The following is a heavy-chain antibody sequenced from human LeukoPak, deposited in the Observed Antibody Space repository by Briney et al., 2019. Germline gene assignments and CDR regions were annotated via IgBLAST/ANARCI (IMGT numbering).Heavy chain of an antibody. Sequence: GGSLRLSCAASGFNVSGNYMSWVRQAPGKGLEWVSVIFSGGMIYYTESVKGRFTISRDNSKNTVYLQMNRLRAEDTAVYYCARNGGPDRYYFDHWGQGTLVTVSS. CDR3: ARNGGPDRYYFDH. D-gene: IGHD1-14*01. CDR1: GFNVSGNY. CDR2: IFSGGMI. V-gene: IGHV3-53*01. J-gene: IGHJ4*02.